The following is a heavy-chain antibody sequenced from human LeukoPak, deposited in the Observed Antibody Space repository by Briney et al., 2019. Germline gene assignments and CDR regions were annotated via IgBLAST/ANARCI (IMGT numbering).Heavy chain of an antibody. CDR3: ARVGFERPRSSITVVRGVIRPNAFDL. D-gene: IGHD3-10*01. J-gene: IGHJ3*01. V-gene: IGHV1-2*02. Sequence: ASVKVSCKASGYTFTGYFMHWVRQAPGQGLEWMGWINPDSGGTNYAQNFQGRVTMTRDTSIDTAYMDLSRLRSDDTAVYYCARVGFERPRSSITVVRGVIRPNAFDLWGQGTMVTVSS. CDR1: GYTFTGYF. CDR2: INPDSGGT.